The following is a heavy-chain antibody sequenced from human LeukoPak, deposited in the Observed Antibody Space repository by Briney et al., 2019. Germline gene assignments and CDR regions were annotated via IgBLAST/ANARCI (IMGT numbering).Heavy chain of an antibody. V-gene: IGHV1-2*02. D-gene: IGHD1-26*01. J-gene: IGHJ6*03. CDR1: GYTFTGYY. CDR2: ISPNSGGT. CDR3: ARAPTTGAGYYYYMDV. Sequence: ASVKVSCKASGYTFTGYYMHWVRQAPGQGLEWMGWISPNSGGTNYAQKFQGRVTMTRDTSISTAYMELSRLRSDDTAVYYCARAPTTGAGYYYYMDVWGKGTTVTVSS.